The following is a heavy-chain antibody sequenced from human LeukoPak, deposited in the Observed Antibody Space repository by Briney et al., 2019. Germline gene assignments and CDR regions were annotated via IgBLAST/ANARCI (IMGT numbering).Heavy chain of an antibody. D-gene: IGHD6-13*01. J-gene: IGHJ4*02. V-gene: IGHV3-64D*09. Sequence: PGGSLRLSCSASGFTFSSYAMHWVRQAPGKGLEYVSAISSNGGSTCYADSVKGRFTISRDNSKITLYLQMSSLRAEDPGEYYCVKDGAAAGTLFLFGYWGQGTLVTVSS. CDR2: ISSNGGST. CDR3: VKDGAAAGTLFLFGY. CDR1: GFTFSSYA.